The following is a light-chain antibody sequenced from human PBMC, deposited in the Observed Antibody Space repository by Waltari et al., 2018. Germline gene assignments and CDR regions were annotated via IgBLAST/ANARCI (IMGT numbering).Light chain of an antibody. Sequence: DIQMTQSPSSLSASVGDRVTITCRASQSLSSYLNWYQQKPGKAPKLLIYAASSLQSGVPSRCSGSGSGTDFTLTISSLQPEDFATYYCQQSYSTPRAFGGGTKVEIK. CDR3: QQSYSTPRA. CDR2: AAS. J-gene: IGKJ4*01. V-gene: IGKV1-39*01. CDR1: QSLSSY.